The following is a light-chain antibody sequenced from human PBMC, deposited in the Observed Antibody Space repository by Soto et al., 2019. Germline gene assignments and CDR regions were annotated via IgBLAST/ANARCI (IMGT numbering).Light chain of an antibody. J-gene: IGKJ1*01. V-gene: IGKV3-20*01. CDR1: QSVSSSY. CDR2: GAS. Sequence: EIVLTQSPGTLSLSPGERATLSCRASQSVSSSYLAWYQQKPGQAPRLLIYGASSRATGIPDRFSGSGSGTDFTLTISRLEPEDFAVYYCQQYGSPPGTFGQGTK. CDR3: QQYGSPPGT.